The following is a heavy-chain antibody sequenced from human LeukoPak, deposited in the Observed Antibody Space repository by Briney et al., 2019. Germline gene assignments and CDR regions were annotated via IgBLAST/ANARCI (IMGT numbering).Heavy chain of an antibody. V-gene: IGHV3-7*03. CDR3: ARARGMVV. CDR2: IKHEGSEK. J-gene: IGHJ6*04. Sequence: GGSLRLSCAASGCTFTTYWMSWVRQAPGKGLDGVANIKHEGSEKYKVDSVNGRFHISRDNAMNSLYLQMDSLRAEDTAVYYCARARGMVVWGKGTTVIVSS. CDR1: GCTFTTYW.